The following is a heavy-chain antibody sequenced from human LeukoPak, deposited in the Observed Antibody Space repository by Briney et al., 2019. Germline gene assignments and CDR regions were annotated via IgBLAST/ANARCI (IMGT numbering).Heavy chain of an antibody. CDR2: ISYDGSNK. V-gene: IGHV3-30-3*02. D-gene: IGHD6-13*01. Sequence: GRSLRLSCAASGFTFSSYAMHWVRQAPGKGLEWVAVISYDGSNKYYADSVKGRFTISRDNSKNTLYLQMNSLRAEDTAVYYCANERVSSSWYTGTGFDYWGQGTLVTVSS. J-gene: IGHJ4*02. CDR1: GFTFSSYA. CDR3: ANERVSSSWYTGTGFDY.